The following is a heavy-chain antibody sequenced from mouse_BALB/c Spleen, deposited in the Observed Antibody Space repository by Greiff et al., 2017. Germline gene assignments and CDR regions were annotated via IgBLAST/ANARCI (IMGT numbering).Heavy chain of an antibody. D-gene: IGHD2-2*01. Sequence: QVQLKESGPGLVAPSQSLSITCTVSGFSLTSYGVYWVRQPPGKGLEWLGVIWAGGSTNYNSALMSRLSISKDNSKSQVFLKMNSLQTDDTAMYYCARDYYGYDGAWFAYWGQGTLVTVSA. CDR1: GFSLTSYG. CDR2: IWAGGST. V-gene: IGHV2-9*02. J-gene: IGHJ3*01. CDR3: ARDYYGYDGAWFAY.